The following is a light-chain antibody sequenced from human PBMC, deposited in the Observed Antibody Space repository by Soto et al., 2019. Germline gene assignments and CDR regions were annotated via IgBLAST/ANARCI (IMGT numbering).Light chain of an antibody. CDR3: QQYGGSLT. CDR2: GAS. CDR1: QSISSTY. V-gene: IGKV3-20*01. Sequence: EIVLTQSPGTLSLSPGERATLSCRASQSISSTYLAWYQQKRGQAPRLLIYGASSRATGIPARFSGSGSGTDFTITISRLEPEDFALYYCQQYGGSLTFGGGTKVEIK. J-gene: IGKJ4*01.